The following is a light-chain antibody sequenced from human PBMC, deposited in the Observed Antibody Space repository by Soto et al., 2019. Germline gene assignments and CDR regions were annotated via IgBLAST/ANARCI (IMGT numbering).Light chain of an antibody. CDR2: AAS. V-gene: IGKV3-20*01. J-gene: IGKJ4*01. Sequence: EIVLTQSPGTLSLSLGERATLSCRASQSVSSNYLAWYQQKPGQAPRLLIYAASSLQSGVPSRFSGSGSGTDFTLTISSLQPEDFATYYCQQANSFPFTFGGGTKVEIK. CDR1: QSVSSNY. CDR3: QQANSFPFT.